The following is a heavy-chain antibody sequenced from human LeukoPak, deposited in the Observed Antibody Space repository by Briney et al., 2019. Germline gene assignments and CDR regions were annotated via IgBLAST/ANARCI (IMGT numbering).Heavy chain of an antibody. CDR2: ISGSGGST. CDR3: AKDLVRITGTTGFFDY. J-gene: IGHJ4*02. D-gene: IGHD1-7*01. CDR1: GFTFSDYA. Sequence: PGGSLRLSCAASGFTFSDYALGWVRQAPGRGLEWVSAISGSGGSTYYADSVKGRFTISRDNSKNTLYLQMNSLRAEDTAVYYCAKDLVRITGTTGFFDYWGQGTLVTVSS. V-gene: IGHV3-23*01.